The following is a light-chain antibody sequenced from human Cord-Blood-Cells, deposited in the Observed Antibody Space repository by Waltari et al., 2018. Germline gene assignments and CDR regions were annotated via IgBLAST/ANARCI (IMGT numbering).Light chain of an antibody. V-gene: IGLV6-57*03. CDR2: EDN. J-gene: IGLJ3*02. CDR3: QSYDSSNHWV. Sequence: NFMLTQPHSVSESPGKTVTISCTRSSGSIASNYVQWYQQRPGSAPTTVLYEDNQRPSAVPDRFSGSIDSSSNSASLTISGLKTEDEADYYCQSYDSSNHWVFGGGTKLTVL. CDR1: SGSIASNY.